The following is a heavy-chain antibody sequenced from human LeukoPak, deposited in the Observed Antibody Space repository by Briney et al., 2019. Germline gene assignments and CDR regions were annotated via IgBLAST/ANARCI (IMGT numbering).Heavy chain of an antibody. CDR3: AKTIFGLIVYYFDY. V-gene: IGHV3-23*01. Sequence: SGGSLRLSCAASGFTLSSYAMSWVRQAPGKGLEWVSAISGSGGSTYYADSVKGRFTISRDNSKNTLYLQMNSLRAEDTAVYYCAKTIFGLIVYYFDYWGQGTLVTVSS. J-gene: IGHJ4*02. D-gene: IGHD3-3*01. CDR2: ISGSGGST. CDR1: GFTLSSYA.